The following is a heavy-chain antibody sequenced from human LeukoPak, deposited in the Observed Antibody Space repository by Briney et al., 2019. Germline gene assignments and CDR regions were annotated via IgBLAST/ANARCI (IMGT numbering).Heavy chain of an antibody. CDR2: INHSGST. J-gene: IGHJ6*03. CDR1: GGSFSGYY. D-gene: IGHD2-2*01. V-gene: IGHV4-34*01. Sequence: SETLSLTCAVYGGSFSGYYWSWIRQPPGKGLEWIGEINHSGSTNYNPSLKSRVTISVDTSKNQFSLKLSSVTAADTAVYYCARGPEYCSSTSCYFVPYYYYYMDVWGKGTTVTVSS. CDR3: ARGPEYCSSTSCYFVPYYYYYMDV.